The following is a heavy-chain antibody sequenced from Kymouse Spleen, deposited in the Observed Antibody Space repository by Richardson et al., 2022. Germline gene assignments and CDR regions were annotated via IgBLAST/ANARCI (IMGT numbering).Heavy chain of an antibody. V-gene: IGHV4-34*01. CDR1: GGSFSGYY. J-gene: IGHJ5*02. D-gene: IGHD6-6*01. CDR2: INHSGST. Sequence: QVQLQQWGAGLLKPSETLSLTCAVYGGSFSGYYWSWIRQPPGKGLEWIGEINHSGSTNYNPSLKSRVTISVDTSKNQFSLKLSSVTAADTAVYYCARRGQLVRWFDPWGQGTLVTVSS. CDR3: ARRGQLVRWFDP.